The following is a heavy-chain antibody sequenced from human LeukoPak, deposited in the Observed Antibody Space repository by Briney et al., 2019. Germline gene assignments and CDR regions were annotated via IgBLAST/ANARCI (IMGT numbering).Heavy chain of an antibody. J-gene: IGHJ2*01. CDR3: ARGLPYDYVWGSYRYFWAKYESSGYFDL. CDR2: MNPNSGNT. Sequence: ASVKVSCKASGYTFTSYDINWVRQATGQGLEWMGWMNPNSGNTGYAQKFQGRVTMTRNTSISTAYMELSSLRSEDTAVYYCARGLPYDYVWGSYRYFWAKYESSGYFDLWGRGTLVTVSS. D-gene: IGHD3-16*02. V-gene: IGHV1-8*01. CDR1: GYTFTSYD.